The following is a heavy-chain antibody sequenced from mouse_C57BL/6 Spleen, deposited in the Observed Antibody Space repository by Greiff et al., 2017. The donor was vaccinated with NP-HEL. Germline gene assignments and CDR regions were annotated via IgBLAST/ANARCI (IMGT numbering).Heavy chain of an antibody. CDR1: GYSFTGYY. CDR3: ARNSDV. J-gene: IGHJ1*03. Sequence: EVQLQQSGPELVKPGASVKISCKASGYSFTGYYMNWVKQSPEKSLEWIGEINPSTGGTTYNQKFTAKATLTVDKSSSTAYMQLKSLTSEDSAVDYCARNSDVWGTGTTVTVSS. CDR2: INPSTGGT. V-gene: IGHV1-42*01.